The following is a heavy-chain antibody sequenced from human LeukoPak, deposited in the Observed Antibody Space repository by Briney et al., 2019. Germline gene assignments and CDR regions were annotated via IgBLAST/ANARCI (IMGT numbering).Heavy chain of an antibody. J-gene: IGHJ4*02. CDR3: ARLAPEGRVDH. Sequence: SETLSLTCTVSGGSISSSSYYWGWIRQPPGKGLEWIGSIYYSGSTYYNPSLKSRVTISVDTSKNQFSLKLSSVTAADTAAYYCARLAPEGRVDHWGQGTLVIVSS. CDR2: IYYSGST. V-gene: IGHV4-39*01. CDR1: GGSISSSSYY.